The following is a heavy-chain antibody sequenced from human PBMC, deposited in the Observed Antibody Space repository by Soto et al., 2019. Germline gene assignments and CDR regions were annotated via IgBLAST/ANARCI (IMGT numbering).Heavy chain of an antibody. Sequence: TLSLTCTVSGGSISSSSYYWGWIRQPPGKGLEWIGSIYYSGSTYYNPSLKSRVTISVDTSKNQFSLKLSSVTAADTAVYYCARRGAGYYYDSSGYFDYWGQGTLVTVSS. CDR1: GGSISSSSYY. CDR2: IYYSGST. CDR3: ARRGAGYYYDSSGYFDY. D-gene: IGHD3-22*01. J-gene: IGHJ4*02. V-gene: IGHV4-39*01.